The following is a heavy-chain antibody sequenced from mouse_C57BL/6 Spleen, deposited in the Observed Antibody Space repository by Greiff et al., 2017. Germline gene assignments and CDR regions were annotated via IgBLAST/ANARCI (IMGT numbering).Heavy chain of an antibody. CDR1: GYTFTSYW. Sequence: QVQLQQPGAELVKPGASVKMSCKASGYTFTSYWITWVKQRPGQGLEWIGDIYPGSGSTNYNEKFKSKATLTVDTSSSTAYMQLSSLTSEDSAVXYCARYYYGAGYFDYWGQGTTLTVAS. J-gene: IGHJ2*01. CDR3: ARYYYGAGYFDY. V-gene: IGHV1-55*01. D-gene: IGHD1-1*01. CDR2: IYPGSGST.